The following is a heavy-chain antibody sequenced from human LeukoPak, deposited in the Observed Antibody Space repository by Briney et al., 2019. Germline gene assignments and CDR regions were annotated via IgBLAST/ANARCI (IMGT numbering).Heavy chain of an antibody. J-gene: IGHJ4*02. CDR3: ARGHYDILTGDFDY. D-gene: IGHD3-9*01. Sequence: PGGSLRLSCAASGFTFSSYSMNWVRQAPGKGLEWVSSISSSSSYIYYADSGKGRLTISRDNAKNSLYLQMHSLRAEDTAVYYCARGHYDILTGDFDYWGQGTLVTVSS. CDR2: ISSSSSYI. CDR1: GFTFSSYS. V-gene: IGHV3-21*01.